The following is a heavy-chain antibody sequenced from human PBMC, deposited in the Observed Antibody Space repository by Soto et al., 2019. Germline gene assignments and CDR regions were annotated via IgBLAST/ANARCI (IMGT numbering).Heavy chain of an antibody. J-gene: IGHJ4*02. V-gene: IGHV1-69*13. CDR1: GGTFSSYA. CDR2: IIPIFGTA. Sequence: VSSVKVSCKASGGTFSSYAISLVRQAPGQGLEWMGGIIPIFGTANYAQKFQGRVTITADESTSTAYMELRSLRSEDTAVYYCARLNSGYSYGHLDYWGQGTLVTVSS. D-gene: IGHD5-18*01. CDR3: ARLNSGYSYGHLDY.